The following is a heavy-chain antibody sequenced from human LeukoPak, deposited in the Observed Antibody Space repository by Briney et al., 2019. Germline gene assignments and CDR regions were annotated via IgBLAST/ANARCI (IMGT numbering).Heavy chain of an antibody. CDR1: GFTFSSSW. V-gene: IGHV3-74*01. D-gene: IGHD3-22*01. J-gene: IGHJ3*02. Sequence: GGSLRLSCTASGFTFSSSWMPWVRQVPGKALVWFPRINYDGSTAYADPVKGRFTISRHNSKNTLYLQMNSLRAEATAVYSCARRAMIVGDDAFDICGQGTMVTVSS. CDR2: INYDGST. CDR3: ARRAMIVGDDAFDI.